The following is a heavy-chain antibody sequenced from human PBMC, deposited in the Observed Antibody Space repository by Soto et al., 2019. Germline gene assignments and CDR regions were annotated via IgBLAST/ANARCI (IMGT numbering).Heavy chain of an antibody. D-gene: IGHD1-1*01. Sequence: QVQLVESGGGVVQPGRYLRLSCAASGFTFSSYAMHWVRQAPGKGLEWVAVISYDGSNKYYADSVKGRFTISRDNSKNTLYLQMNSLRAEDTAVYYCARDRPTGTYGMDVWGQGTTVTVSS. CDR3: ARDRPTGTYGMDV. CDR1: GFTFSSYA. V-gene: IGHV3-30-3*01. J-gene: IGHJ6*02. CDR2: ISYDGSNK.